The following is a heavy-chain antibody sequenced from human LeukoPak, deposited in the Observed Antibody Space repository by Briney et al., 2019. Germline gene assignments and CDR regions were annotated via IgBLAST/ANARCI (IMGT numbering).Heavy chain of an antibody. Sequence: PSETLSLTCTVSGGSISSYYWSWIRQPPGKGLEWIGHIYYSGSTNYNPSLKSRVTISVDTSKNQFSLKLSSVTAADTAVYYCARQWGYGDYYFDYWGQGTLVTVSS. D-gene: IGHD4-17*01. V-gene: IGHV4-59*08. CDR2: IYYSGST. CDR3: ARQWGYGDYYFDY. CDR1: GGSISSYY. J-gene: IGHJ4*02.